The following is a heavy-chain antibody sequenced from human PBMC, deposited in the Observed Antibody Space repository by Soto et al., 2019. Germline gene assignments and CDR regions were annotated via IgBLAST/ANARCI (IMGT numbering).Heavy chain of an antibody. CDR2: IKQDGSEK. Sequence: EVQLVESGGGLVQPGGSLRLSCAASGFTFSSYWMSWVRQAPGKGLEWVANIKQDGSEKYYVDSVKGRFTISRDNAKNSLYLQMNSLRAEDSAVYYCARERVAVAGRFFQHWGQGTLVTVSS. V-gene: IGHV3-7*03. CDR3: ARERVAVAGRFFQH. D-gene: IGHD6-19*01. CDR1: GFTFSSYW. J-gene: IGHJ1*01.